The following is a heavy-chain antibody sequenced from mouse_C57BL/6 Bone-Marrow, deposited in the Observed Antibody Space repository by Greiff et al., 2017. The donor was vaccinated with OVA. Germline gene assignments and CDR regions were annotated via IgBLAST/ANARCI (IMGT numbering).Heavy chain of an antibody. J-gene: IGHJ2*01. V-gene: IGHV3-6*01. CDR1: GYSITSGYY. D-gene: IGHD1-1*01. CDR3: AREYYGFDY. CDR2: ISYDGSN. Sequence: DVKLVESGPGLVKPSQSLSLTCSVTGYSITSGYYWNWIRQFPGNKLEWMGYISYDGSNNYNPSLKNRISITRDTSKNQFFLKLNSVTTEDTATYYCAREYYGFDYWGQGTTLTVSS.